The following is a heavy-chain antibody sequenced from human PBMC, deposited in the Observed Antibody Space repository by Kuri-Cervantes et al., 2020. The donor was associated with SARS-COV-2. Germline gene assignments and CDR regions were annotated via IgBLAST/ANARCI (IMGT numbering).Heavy chain of an antibody. J-gene: IGHJ3*02. CDR2: ISGSGGST. V-gene: IGHV3-23*01. CDR1: GFAFSSYA. Sequence: GESLKISCAASGFAFSSYAMSWVRQAPGKGLEWVSAISGSGGSTYYADSVKGRFTISRDNSKNTLYLQMNSLGAEDTAVYYCAKGHYYDSTHAFDIWGQGTMVTVSS. D-gene: IGHD3-22*01. CDR3: AKGHYYDSTHAFDI.